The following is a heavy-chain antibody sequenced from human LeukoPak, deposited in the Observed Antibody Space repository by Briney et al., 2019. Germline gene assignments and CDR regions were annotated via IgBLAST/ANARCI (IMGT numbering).Heavy chain of an antibody. Sequence: SETLSLTCTVSGGSISSSSYYWGWIRQPPGKGLEWIGSIYYSGSTYYNPSLKSRVTISVDTSKNQVSLKLRSVTAADTAVYYCARGRVGTTVTPFDYWGQGTLVTVSS. V-gene: IGHV4-39*07. CDR3: ARGRVGTTVTPFDY. CDR2: IYYSGST. J-gene: IGHJ4*02. D-gene: IGHD4-17*01. CDR1: GGSISSSSYY.